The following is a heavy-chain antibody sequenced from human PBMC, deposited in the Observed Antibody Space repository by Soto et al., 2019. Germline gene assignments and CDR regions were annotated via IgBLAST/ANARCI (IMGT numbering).Heavy chain of an antibody. J-gene: IGHJ4*02. Sequence: SSETLSLTCTVSGGSISSSSYYWGWIRQPPGKGLEWIGSIYYSGSTYYNPSLKSRVTISVDTSKNQFSLTLSSVTAADTAVYYRARQFFSRGEYCVYYFDYWGQGTRVTVSA. V-gene: IGHV4-39*01. D-gene: IGHD4-17*01. CDR3: ARQFFSRGEYCVYYFDY. CDR2: IYYSGST. CDR1: GGSISSSSYY.